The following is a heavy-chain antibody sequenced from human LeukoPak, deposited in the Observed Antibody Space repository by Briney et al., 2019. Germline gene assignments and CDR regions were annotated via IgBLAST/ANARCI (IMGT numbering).Heavy chain of an antibody. V-gene: IGHV3-23*01. CDR2: ISGGGAGT. Sequence: GGSLRLSCAASGFTFNNYVMIWVRQAPGKGLQWVSYISGGGAGTYYADSVLGRFTISRDNSKTVLYLEMTSLRAEATAVYYCARPIGQSGAPGYWGQGTLVTVSS. J-gene: IGHJ4*02. CDR3: ARPIGQSGAPGY. CDR1: GFTFNNYV. D-gene: IGHD2/OR15-2a*01.